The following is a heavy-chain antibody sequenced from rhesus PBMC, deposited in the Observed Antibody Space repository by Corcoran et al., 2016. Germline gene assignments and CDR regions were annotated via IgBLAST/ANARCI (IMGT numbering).Heavy chain of an antibody. D-gene: IGHD4-29*01. J-gene: IGHJ4*01. Sequence: EVQLVESGGGLVQPGGSLRLSCTGSEFTFSSYYMFWVRQAPGKGREWVATINTGGGSTWYTDAVKGRVNISRENAKNTLYLQMDSLRTEDTAVYYCAKAPYGIGLDFWGQGVLVTVSA. V-gene: IGHV3-8*01. CDR2: INTGGGST. CDR3: AKAPYGIGLDF. CDR1: EFTFSSYY.